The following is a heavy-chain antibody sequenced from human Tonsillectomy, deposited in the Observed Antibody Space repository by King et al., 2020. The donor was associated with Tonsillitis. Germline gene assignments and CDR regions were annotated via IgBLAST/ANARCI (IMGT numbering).Heavy chain of an antibody. CDR2: ISYDGSNK. J-gene: IGHJ4*02. V-gene: IGHV3-30*18. CDR3: AKEDNGGNFFDY. CDR1: GFTFSSYG. D-gene: IGHD4-23*01. Sequence: VQLVESGGGVVQPGRSLRLSCAGSGFTFSSYGMHWVRQAPGKGLVWGAVISYDGSNKYYADSGKGRFTISRDNSKNTLYLQMNSLRAEDTAVYYCAKEDNGGNFFDYWGQGTLVTVSS.